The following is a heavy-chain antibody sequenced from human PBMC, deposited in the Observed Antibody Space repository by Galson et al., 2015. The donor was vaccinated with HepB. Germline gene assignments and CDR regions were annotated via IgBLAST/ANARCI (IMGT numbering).Heavy chain of an antibody. CDR1: GFIFSNYG. J-gene: IGHJ4*02. Sequence: SLRLSCAASGFIFSNYGIHWVRQAPGKGLEWVAFIRYAGSSKFYADSVKGRFTISRDNSKNTLYLQMNSLRVEDTAVYYCAKAHRGYSSGWYPFDYWGQGTLVTVSS. CDR3: AKAHRGYSSGWYPFDY. V-gene: IGHV3-30*02. CDR2: IRYAGSSK. D-gene: IGHD6-19*01.